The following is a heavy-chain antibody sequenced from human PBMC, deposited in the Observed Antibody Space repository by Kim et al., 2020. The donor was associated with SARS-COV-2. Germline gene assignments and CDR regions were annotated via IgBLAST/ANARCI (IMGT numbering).Heavy chain of an antibody. CDR3: AKGRDGYPIDY. Sequence: KYSGDSVKGRFTISRDNSKNTLYLKMNSLRAEDTAVYYCAKGRDGYPIDYWGQGTLVTVSS. V-gene: IGHV3-33*06. J-gene: IGHJ4*02. CDR2: K. D-gene: IGHD5-12*01.